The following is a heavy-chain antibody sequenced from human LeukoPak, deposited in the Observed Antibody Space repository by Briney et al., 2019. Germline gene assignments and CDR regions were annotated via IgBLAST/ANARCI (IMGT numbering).Heavy chain of an antibody. Sequence: SQTLSLTCTVSGGSISSYYWSWIRQPPGKGLEWIGYIYYSGSTNYNPSLKSRVTISVDTSKNQFSLKLSSVTAADTAVYYCARGVGGLGYWGQGTLVTVSS. CDR1: GGSISSYY. J-gene: IGHJ4*02. V-gene: IGHV4-59*01. CDR3: ARGVGGLGY. CDR2: IYYSGST. D-gene: IGHD1-26*01.